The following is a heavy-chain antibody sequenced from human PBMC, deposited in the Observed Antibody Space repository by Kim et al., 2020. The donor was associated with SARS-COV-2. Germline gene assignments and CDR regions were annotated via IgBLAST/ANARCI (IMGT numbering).Heavy chain of an antibody. Sequence: IANYAQKFQGRVTITADKSTSTAYMELSSLRSEDTALYYCARGKRSGRLKYWGQGTLVTVSA. V-gene: IGHV1-69*04. CDR3: ARGKRSGRLKY. D-gene: IGHD2-15*01. CDR2: IA. J-gene: IGHJ4*02.